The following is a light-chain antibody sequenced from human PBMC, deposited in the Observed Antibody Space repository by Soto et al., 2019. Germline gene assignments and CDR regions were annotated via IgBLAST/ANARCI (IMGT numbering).Light chain of an antibody. V-gene: IGLV4-60*02. Sequence: QLVLTQSSSASASLGSSVKLTCTLSSGHSSYIIAWHQQQPGKAPRYLMKLEGSGGYNKGSGVPDRFSGSSSGAGRYLTICILQFEEEANYCGETGGSNTRVFGGGTKLTVL. CDR3: ETGGSNTRV. J-gene: IGLJ2*01. CDR1: SGHSSYI. CDR2: LEGSGGY.